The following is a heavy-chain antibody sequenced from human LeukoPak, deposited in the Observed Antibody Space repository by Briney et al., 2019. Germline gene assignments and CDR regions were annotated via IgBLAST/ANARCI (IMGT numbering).Heavy chain of an antibody. J-gene: IGHJ2*01. CDR1: GFTVSNNY. Sequence: PGESLRLSCPASGFTVSNNYMTWVRQAPGKGLEWLASLYSGGATHYADSVTGRFFISRDDSKDTLYLEMNNLRAEDTAVYYCARVYGANSMRHFDLWGRGTLVSVSS. CDR2: LYSGGAT. V-gene: IGHV3-53*01. CDR3: ARVYGANSMRHFDL. D-gene: IGHD4-23*01.